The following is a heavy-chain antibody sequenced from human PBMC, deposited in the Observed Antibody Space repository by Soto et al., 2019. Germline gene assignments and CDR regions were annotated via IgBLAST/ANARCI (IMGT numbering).Heavy chain of an antibody. D-gene: IGHD3-16*01. J-gene: IGHJ4*02. Sequence: QVQLVQSGAEVKKPGSSVRVSCKVSGGTFGSHTFTWVRQAPGQGLEWMGEIVPVFNAGNYEERFQDRVTITEARSATTVYLELSRLTSADTATYYCARIENLTYHNTRGTDLDFWGQGTLVIVSS. V-gene: IGHV1-69*06. CDR2: IVPVFNAG. CDR1: GGTFGSHT. CDR3: ARIENLTYHNTRGTDLDF.